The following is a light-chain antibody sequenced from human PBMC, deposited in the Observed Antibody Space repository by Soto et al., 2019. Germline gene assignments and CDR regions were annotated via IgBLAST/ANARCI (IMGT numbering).Light chain of an antibody. J-gene: IGKJ4*01. CDR2: DAS. CDR1: QSVSSY. CDR3: QQRSNWPPSRT. V-gene: IGKV3-11*01. Sequence: EIVLTQSPATLSLSPGERATLSCRASQSVSSYLAWYQQKPGQAPRLLIYDASNRATGIPARFSGSGSGTDLTLTISSLEPEDFAVYYCQQRSNWPPSRTFGGGTKVEIK.